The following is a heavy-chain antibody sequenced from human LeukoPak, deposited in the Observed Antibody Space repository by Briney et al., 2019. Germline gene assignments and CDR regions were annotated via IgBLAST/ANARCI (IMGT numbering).Heavy chain of an antibody. V-gene: IGHV4-39*01. J-gene: IGHJ3*02. Sequence: SETLSLTCTVSGGSISSGGYYWSWIRQHPGKGLEWIGYIYYSGSTYYNLSLKSRVTISVDTSKNQFSLKLSSVTAADTAVYYCARGPLLSQRLATVTGNAFDIWGQGTMVTVSS. CDR3: ARGPLLSQRLATVTGNAFDI. D-gene: IGHD4-17*01. CDR2: IYYSGST. CDR1: GGSISSGGYY.